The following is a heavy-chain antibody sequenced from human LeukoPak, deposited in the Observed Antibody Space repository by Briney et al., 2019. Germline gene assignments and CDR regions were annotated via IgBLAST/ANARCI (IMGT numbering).Heavy chain of an antibody. J-gene: IGHJ2*01. CDR3: AKPIAVAGGWYFDL. CDR2: ISWNSGSI. D-gene: IGHD6-19*01. Sequence: SLRLSCAASGFTFDDYAMHWVRQAPGKGLEWVSGISWNSGSIGYADSVKGRFTISRDNAKNSLYLQMKSLRAEDTALYYCAKPIAVAGGWYFDLWGRGTLVTVSS. CDR1: GFTFDDYA. V-gene: IGHV3-9*01.